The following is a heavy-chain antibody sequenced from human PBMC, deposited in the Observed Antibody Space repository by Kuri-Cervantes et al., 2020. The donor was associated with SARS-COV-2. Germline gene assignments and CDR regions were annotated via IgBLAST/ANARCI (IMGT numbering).Heavy chain of an antibody. CDR2: IIPIFGTA. Sequence: SVKVSCKASGGTFSSYAISWVRQAPGQGLEWMGGIIPIFGTANYAQKFQGRVTITADESTSTAYMELSSLRSEDTAVYYCARGYSSSWYGNYGMDVWGQGTTVTVSS. V-gene: IGHV1-69*13. CDR1: GGTFSSYA. J-gene: IGHJ6*02. CDR3: ARGYSSSWYGNYGMDV. D-gene: IGHD6-13*01.